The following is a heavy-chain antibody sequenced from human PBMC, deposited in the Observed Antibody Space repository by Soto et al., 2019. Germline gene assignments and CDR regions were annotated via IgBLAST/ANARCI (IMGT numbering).Heavy chain of an antibody. J-gene: IGHJ6*02. Sequence: GGSLRLSCAASGFGFTFSSYAMSWVRQAPGKGLEWVSAISGSGGSTYYADSVKGRFTISRDNSKNTLYLQMNSLRAEDTAVYYCAKELRFVGYYDFWSGPYGGYYYGMDVWGQGTTVTVSS. CDR1: GFGFTFSSYA. CDR2: ISGSGGST. CDR3: AKELRFVGYYDFWSGPYGGYYYGMDV. V-gene: IGHV3-23*01. D-gene: IGHD3-3*01.